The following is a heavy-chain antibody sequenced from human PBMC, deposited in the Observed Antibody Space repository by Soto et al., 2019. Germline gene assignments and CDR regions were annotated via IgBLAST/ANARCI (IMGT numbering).Heavy chain of an antibody. Sequence: AVKCSFKVSGYTLTELSMHWVRQAPGKGLEWMGGFDPEDGETIYAQKLQGRVTMTEDTSTDTAYMELSSLRYEDTAVYYRAKESSGSDPFDIWGQGP. J-gene: IGHJ3*02. CDR2: FDPEDGET. D-gene: IGHD6-19*01. CDR1: GYTLTELS. V-gene: IGHV1-24*01. CDR3: AKESSGSDPFDI.